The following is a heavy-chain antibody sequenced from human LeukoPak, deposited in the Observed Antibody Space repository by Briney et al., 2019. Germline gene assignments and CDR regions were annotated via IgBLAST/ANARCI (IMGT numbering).Heavy chain of an antibody. CDR2: IKQDGSGE. J-gene: IGHJ4*02. V-gene: IGHV3-7*01. D-gene: IGHD5-12*01. CDR1: GFTITNFW. CDR3: ARGGYSFDY. Sequence: GGSLRLSCAVSGFTITNFWMSWVRQAPGKGLEWVANIKQDGSGEFYVDSVKGRFTISRDSAKNSLYLHMNSLRHEDTAVYYCARGGYSFDYLGQGTLVTVSS.